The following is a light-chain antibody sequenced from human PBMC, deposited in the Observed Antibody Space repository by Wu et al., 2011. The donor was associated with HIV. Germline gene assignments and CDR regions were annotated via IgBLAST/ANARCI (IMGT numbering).Light chain of an antibody. CDR3: QQRKFWGT. CDR2: DAS. V-gene: IGKV3-11*01. Sequence: TLSCRASQSVSSYLAWYQQKPGQAPRLLIYDASNRATGIPARFSGSGSGTDFTLTISTLEPEDFAVYYCQQRKFWGTFGGGTKVEIK. J-gene: IGKJ4*01. CDR1: QSVSSY.